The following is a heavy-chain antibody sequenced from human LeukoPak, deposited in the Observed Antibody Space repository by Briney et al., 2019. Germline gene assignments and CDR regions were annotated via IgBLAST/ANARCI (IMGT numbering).Heavy chain of an antibody. Sequence: SQTLSLTCTVSGGSISSGDYYWSWIRQPPGKGLEWTGYIYYSGSTYYNPSLKSRVTISVDTSKNQFSLKLSSVTAADTAVYYCARGVPEFGELYNWFDPLGQGTLVTVSS. J-gene: IGHJ5*02. CDR3: ARGVPEFGELYNWFDP. CDR1: GGSISSGDYY. V-gene: IGHV4-30-4*01. D-gene: IGHD3-10*01. CDR2: IYYSGST.